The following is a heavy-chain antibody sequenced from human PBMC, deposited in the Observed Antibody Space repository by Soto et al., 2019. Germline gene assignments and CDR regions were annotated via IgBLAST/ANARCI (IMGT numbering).Heavy chain of an antibody. D-gene: IGHD3-10*01. Sequence: APVKVSCKASGYTFTSYGISWVRQARGQGLEWMGWISAYNGNTNYAQKLQGRVTMTTDTSTSTAYMEPRTLRSEDTAVYYCARAPGDYYGSGSYPKTNNWFDPWGQGTLVTVSS. CDR1: GYTFTSYG. J-gene: IGHJ5*02. CDR3: ARAPGDYYGSGSYPKTNNWFDP. V-gene: IGHV1-18*01. CDR2: ISAYNGNT.